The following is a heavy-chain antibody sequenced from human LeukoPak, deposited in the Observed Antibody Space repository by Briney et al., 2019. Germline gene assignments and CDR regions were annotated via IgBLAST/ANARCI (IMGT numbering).Heavy chain of an antibody. V-gene: IGHV3-21*01. CDR2: ISSSSSYI. J-gene: IGHJ5*02. D-gene: IGHD6-13*01. Sequence: GGPLRLSCAASGFTFSSYSMNWVRQAPGKGLEWGSSISSSSSYIYYADSVKGRFTISRDNAKNSLYLQMNSLRAEDTAVYYCARVSSSWYSNYWFDPWGQGTLVTVSS. CDR1: GFTFSSYS. CDR3: ARVSSSWYSNYWFDP.